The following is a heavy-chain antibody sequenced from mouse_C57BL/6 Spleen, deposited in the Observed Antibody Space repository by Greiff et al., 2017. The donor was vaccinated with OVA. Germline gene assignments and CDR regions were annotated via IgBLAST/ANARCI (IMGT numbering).Heavy chain of an antibody. CDR3: ARHGDSNYPWFAY. CDR2: ISSGGSYT. V-gene: IGHV5-6*01. J-gene: IGHJ3*01. Sequence: EVKLMESGGDLVKPGGSLKLSCAASGFTFSSYGMSWVRQTPDKRLEWVATISSGGSYTYYPDSVKGRFTISRDNAKNTLYLQMSSLKSEDTAMDYCARHGDSNYPWFAYWGQGTLVTVSA. CDR1: GFTFSSYG. D-gene: IGHD2-5*01.